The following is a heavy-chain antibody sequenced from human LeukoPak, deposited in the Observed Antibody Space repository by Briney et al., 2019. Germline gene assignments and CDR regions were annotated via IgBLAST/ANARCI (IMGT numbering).Heavy chain of an antibody. CDR2: GDYSGGT. V-gene: IGHV4-39*07. CDR3: ARARRGGPDY. CDR1: GDSFTSVTDY. D-gene: IGHD3-10*01. Sequence: PSETLSLTCTVSGDSFTSVTDYWAWIRQPPGKGLEWIATGDYSGGTYYNPSLESRVTISVDTSKNQFSLKLSSVTAADTAVYYCARARRGGPDYWGQGTLVTVSS. J-gene: IGHJ4*02.